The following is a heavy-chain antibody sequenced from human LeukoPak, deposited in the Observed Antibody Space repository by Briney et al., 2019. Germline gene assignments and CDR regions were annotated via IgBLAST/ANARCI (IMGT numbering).Heavy chain of an antibody. CDR3: ASGVYAGPYYHYYYMDV. D-gene: IGHD2-8*01. CDR1: GGSISSYY. CDR2: IYYSGST. J-gene: IGHJ6*03. V-gene: IGHV4-59*08. Sequence: PSETLSLTCTVSGGSISSYYWSWIRQPPGKGLEWIGYIYYSGSTNYNPSLKSRVTISVDTSKNQFSLKLSSVTAADTAVYYCASGVYAGPYYHYYYMDVWGKGTTVTVSS.